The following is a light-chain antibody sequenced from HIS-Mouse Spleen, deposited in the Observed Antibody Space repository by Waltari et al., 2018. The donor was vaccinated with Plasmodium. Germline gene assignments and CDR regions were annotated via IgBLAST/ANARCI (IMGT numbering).Light chain of an antibody. J-gene: IGKJ4*01. Sequence: DIVMTQSPLSLPVTPGEPASISCRSSQSLLHSNGYKYLDWYLQKTGQSPQLLIYLGSNRASGVPDRFSGSGSGTDFTLKISRVEAEDVGVYYCMQALQTPLTFGGGTKVEIK. CDR1: QSLLHSNGYKY. CDR2: LGS. V-gene: IGKV2-28*01. CDR3: MQALQTPLT.